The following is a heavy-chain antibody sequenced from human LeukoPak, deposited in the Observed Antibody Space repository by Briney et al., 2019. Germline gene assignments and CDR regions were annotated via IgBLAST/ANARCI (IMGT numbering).Heavy chain of an antibody. J-gene: IGHJ4*02. CDR3: ARDAWAARRELLY. V-gene: IGHV3-53*01. D-gene: IGHD6-6*01. CDR1: GFTVSSNY. CDR2: IYSGGST. Sequence: GGSLRLSCAASGFTVSSNYMSWVRQAPGKGLEWVSVIYSGGSTYYADSVKGRFTISRDNSKNTLYLQMNSLRAEDTAVYYCARDAWAARRELLYWGQGTLVTVSS.